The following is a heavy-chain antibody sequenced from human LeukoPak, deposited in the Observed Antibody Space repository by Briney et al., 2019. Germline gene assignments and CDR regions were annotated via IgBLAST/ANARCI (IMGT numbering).Heavy chain of an antibody. J-gene: IGHJ6*03. V-gene: IGHV3-48*03. Sequence: PGGSLRLSCTASGFTFSSYEMNWVRQAPRKGLEWISYISSDSGSTIYYADSVRGRFTIFRDNAKQSLYLQMNTLRAEDTAVYYCARRVDMDVWGKGTTVIVSS. CDR1: GFTFSSYE. CDR3: ARRVDMDV. CDR2: ISSDSGSTI.